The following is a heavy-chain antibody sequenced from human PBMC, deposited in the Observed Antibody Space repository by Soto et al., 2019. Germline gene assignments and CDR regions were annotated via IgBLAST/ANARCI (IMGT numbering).Heavy chain of an antibody. CDR1: GFTFSSYA. V-gene: IGHV3-23*01. J-gene: IGHJ2*01. D-gene: IGHD2-2*01. CDR2: ISGSGGST. CDR3: AKFGHRDIVVVPAARRYFDL. Sequence: EVQLLESGGGLVQPGGSLRLSCAASGFTFSSYAMSWVRQAPGKGLEWVSAISGSGGSTCYADSVKGRFTISRDNSKNTLYLQMNSLRAEDTAVYYCAKFGHRDIVVVPAARRYFDLWGRGTLVTVSS.